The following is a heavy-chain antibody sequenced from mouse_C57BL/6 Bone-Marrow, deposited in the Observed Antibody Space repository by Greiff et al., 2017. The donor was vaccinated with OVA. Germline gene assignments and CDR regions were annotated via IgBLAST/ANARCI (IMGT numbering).Heavy chain of an antibody. CDR1: GFTFSSYG. J-gene: IGHJ4*01. V-gene: IGHV5-6*02. D-gene: IGHD2-14*01. CDR3: ARHEAGTTGYYYAMDY. CDR2: ISSGGSYY. Sequence: DVMLVESGGDLVKPGGSLKLSCAASGFTFSSYGMSWVRQTPDKRLEWVATISSGGSYYYYPDSVTGRFRISRSNANTTLYLQMSSLKSEDTAMYYCARHEAGTTGYYYAMDYWGQGTSVTVSS.